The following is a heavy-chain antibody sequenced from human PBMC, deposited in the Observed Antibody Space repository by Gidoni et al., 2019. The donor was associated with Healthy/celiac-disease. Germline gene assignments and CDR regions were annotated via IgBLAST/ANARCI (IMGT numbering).Heavy chain of an antibody. J-gene: IGHJ4*02. V-gene: IGHV3-7*01. CDR1: GFPFSSYW. Sequence: EVQLVESGGGLVKPGGSLSLSCAASGFPFSSYWMSWVRQAPGKGLEWVANIKQDGSEKYYVDSVKGRFTISRDNAKNSLYLQMNSLRAEDTAVYYCARTSYSSSWYGGFDYWGQGTLVTVSS. CDR2: IKQDGSEK. D-gene: IGHD6-13*01. CDR3: ARTSYSSSWYGGFDY.